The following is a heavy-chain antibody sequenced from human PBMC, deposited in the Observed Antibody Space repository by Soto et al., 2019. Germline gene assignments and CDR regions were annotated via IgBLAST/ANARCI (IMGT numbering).Heavy chain of an antibody. D-gene: IGHD4-17*01. CDR1: GFTFSSYG. J-gene: IGHJ6*02. CDR3: AKDKSPTVATPLGMDV. CDR2: ISYDGSNK. Sequence: LRLSCAASGFTFSSYGMHWVRQAPGKGLEWVAVISYDGSNKYYADSVKGRFTISRDNSKNTLYLQMNSLRAEDTAVYYCAKDKSPTVATPLGMDVWGQGTTVTVSS. V-gene: IGHV3-30*18.